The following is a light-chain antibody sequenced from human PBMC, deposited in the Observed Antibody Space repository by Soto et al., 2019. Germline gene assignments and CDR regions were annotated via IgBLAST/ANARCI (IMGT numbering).Light chain of an antibody. CDR3: SSYTGFSTDIL. Sequence: QSALTQPASVSGSPGQSITISCTGTSSDVGSYNFVSWYQQHAGTAPKLIIYQVTNRPSGVSDRFSASKSGDTASLTISGLQAEDEAFYYCSSYTGFSTDILFGGGIKLTVL. V-gene: IGLV2-14*01. J-gene: IGLJ2*01. CDR2: QVT. CDR1: SSDVGSYNF.